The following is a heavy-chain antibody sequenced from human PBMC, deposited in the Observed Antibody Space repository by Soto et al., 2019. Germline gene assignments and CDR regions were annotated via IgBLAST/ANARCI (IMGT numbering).Heavy chain of an antibody. V-gene: IGHV4-59*08. J-gene: IGHJ4*02. CDR1: GASISRDH. CDR3: ATYTGDGGGRGY. D-gene: IGHD3-16*01. CDR2: EYSGST. Sequence: QVQLQESGPGLVKPSETLSLTCTVSGASISRDHWNWIRQPPGKGLEWIGEYSGSTNYNPSLKSRSPIPGDTSKNQCSWKLRFVPAADTAVFFCATYTGDGGGRGYWGQGTLVTVSS.